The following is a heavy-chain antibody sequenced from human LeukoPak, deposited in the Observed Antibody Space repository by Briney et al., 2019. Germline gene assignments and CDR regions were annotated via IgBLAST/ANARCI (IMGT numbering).Heavy chain of an antibody. Sequence: GGSLRLSCAASGFTFSSYEMNWVRQAPGKGLEWVSYISSSSSTIYYPDSVKGRFTISRDNAKNSLYLQMNSLRAEDTAVYYCARDRAGDYGQGDYWGQGTLVTVSS. D-gene: IGHD4-17*01. CDR3: ARDRAGDYGQGDY. CDR1: GFTFSSYE. J-gene: IGHJ4*02. V-gene: IGHV3-48*03. CDR2: ISSSSSTI.